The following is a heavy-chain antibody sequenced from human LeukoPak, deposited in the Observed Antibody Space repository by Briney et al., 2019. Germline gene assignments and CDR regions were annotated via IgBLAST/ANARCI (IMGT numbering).Heavy chain of an antibody. D-gene: IGHD3-22*01. CDR3: ARGSYYDSSGYYPA. Sequence: GASVKVSCKASGYTFTSYYMHWVRQAPGQGLEWMGWISAYNGNTNYAQKLQGRVTMTTDTSTSTAYMELRSLRSDDTAVYYCARGSYYDSSGYYPAWGQGTLVTVSS. J-gene: IGHJ5*02. V-gene: IGHV1-18*04. CDR1: GYTFTSYY. CDR2: ISAYNGNT.